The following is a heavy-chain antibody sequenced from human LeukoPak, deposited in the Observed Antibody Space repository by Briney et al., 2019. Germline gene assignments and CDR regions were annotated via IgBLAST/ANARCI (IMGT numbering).Heavy chain of an antibody. V-gene: IGHV3-43*01. J-gene: IGHJ4*02. CDR3: AKGNILTGPPDS. CDR1: GFTLDDYT. Sequence: GESLRLSCAASGFTLDDYTMHWVRQPPEKGLEWVSLINWDGDITEYADSVKGRFTISRDNSKNSLFLQMNSLRTEDTALYYCAKGNILTGPPDSWGQGTLVTVSS. D-gene: IGHD3-9*01. CDR2: INWDGDIT.